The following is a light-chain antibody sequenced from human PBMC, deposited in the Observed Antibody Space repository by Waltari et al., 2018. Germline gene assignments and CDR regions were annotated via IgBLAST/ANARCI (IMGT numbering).Light chain of an antibody. CDR2: DAS. CDR1: KDISHY. J-gene: IGKJ1*01. CDR3: QHYDNLLSWT. Sequence: TCQASKDISHYLNWYQQKPGKAPKLLIQDASKETEVPSRFSGSGSGTDFTFTISSLQPEDIATYYCQHYDNLLSWTFGQGTKVEVK. V-gene: IGKV1-33*01.